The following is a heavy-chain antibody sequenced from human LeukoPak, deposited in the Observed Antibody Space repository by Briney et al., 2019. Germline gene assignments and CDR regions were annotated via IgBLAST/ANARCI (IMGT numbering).Heavy chain of an antibody. CDR2: IRNDGSNS. J-gene: IGHJ3*02. D-gene: IGHD6-13*01. CDR1: ALTFNSCG. CDR3: ARWGIAAAGYAFDI. Sequence: GGSLRLSCAASALTFNSCGMHWVRQAPGKGLEWVAFIRNDGSNSYYADSVKGRFTISRDNSKNTLYLQMNSLRAEDTAVYYCARWGIAAAGYAFDIWGQGTMVTVSS. V-gene: IGHV3-30*02.